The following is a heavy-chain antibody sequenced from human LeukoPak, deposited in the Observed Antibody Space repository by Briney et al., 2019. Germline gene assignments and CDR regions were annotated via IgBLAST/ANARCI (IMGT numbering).Heavy chain of an antibody. V-gene: IGHV3-7*01. J-gene: IGHJ6*02. CDR1: GFTFSSYW. CDR3: ARGHYGLDV. Sequence: GGSLRLSCAASGFTFSSYWMSWVRQAPGKGLEWVANIKQDGSEKYYVDSVKGRFTISRDSSKNSLYLQVNTLRVEDTAVYHCARGHYGLDVWGQGTTVTVSS. CDR2: IKQDGSEK.